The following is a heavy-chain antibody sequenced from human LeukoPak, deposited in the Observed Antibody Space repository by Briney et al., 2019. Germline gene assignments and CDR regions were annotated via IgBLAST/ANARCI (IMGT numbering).Heavy chain of an antibody. J-gene: IGHJ4*02. CDR1: GGSVSSGDYY. D-gene: IGHD2-21*01. V-gene: IGHV4-61*08. CDR2: IYYSGST. CDR3: ARDNSALDY. Sequence: SETLSLTCSVSGGSVSSGDYYWNWIRQPPGKGLEWFGYIYYSGSTNYNPSLKSRLSISVDRSKNQFSLKLKSVTAADTAVYYCARDNSALDYWGQGTLVTVSS.